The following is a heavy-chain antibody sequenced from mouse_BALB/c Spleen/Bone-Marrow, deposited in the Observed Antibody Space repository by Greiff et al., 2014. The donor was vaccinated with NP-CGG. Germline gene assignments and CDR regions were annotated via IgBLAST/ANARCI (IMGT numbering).Heavy chain of an antibody. Sequence: VHLVESGAELVRPGASVKLSCKASGFTFTSYWINWVKQRPGQGLEWIGNIYPSDSYTNYNQKFKDKATLTVDKSSSTAYMQLSSPTSEDSAVYYCTRLRVNYFDYWGQGTTLTVSA. V-gene: IGHV1-69*02. CDR3: TRLRVNYFDY. CDR1: GFTFTSYW. J-gene: IGHJ2*01. D-gene: IGHD2-3*01. CDR2: IYPSDSYT.